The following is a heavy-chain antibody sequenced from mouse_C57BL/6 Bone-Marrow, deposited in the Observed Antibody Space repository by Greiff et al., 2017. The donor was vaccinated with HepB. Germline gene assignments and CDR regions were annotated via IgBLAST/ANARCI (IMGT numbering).Heavy chain of an antibody. CDR2: IDPEDGDT. CDR3: ARREVTTVVAYYFDY. V-gene: IGHV14-1*01. D-gene: IGHD1-1*01. J-gene: IGHJ2*01. Sequence: EVQLQQSGAELVRPGASVKLSCTASGFNIKDYYMHWVKQRPEQGLEWIGRIDPEDGDTEYAPKFQGKATMTADTSSNTAYLQLSSLTSEDTAVYYCARREVTTVVAYYFDYWGQGTTLTVSS. CDR1: GFNIKDYY.